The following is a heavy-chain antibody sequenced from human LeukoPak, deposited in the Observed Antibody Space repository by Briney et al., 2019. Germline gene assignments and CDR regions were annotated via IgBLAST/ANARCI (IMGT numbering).Heavy chain of an antibody. D-gene: IGHD4-17*01. CDR2: MNPDGSQK. CDR3: ARDPAYGALDI. CDR1: GFPFSSHY. Sequence: GGSLRLSCAASGFPFSSHYMGWVRQAPGKGPEWVALMNPDGSQKAYVDSLKDRFAIPSDNARHSLLLLMNSLSADDTAVYYCARDPAYGALDIWGQGTMVTVSS. V-gene: IGHV3-7*01. J-gene: IGHJ3*02.